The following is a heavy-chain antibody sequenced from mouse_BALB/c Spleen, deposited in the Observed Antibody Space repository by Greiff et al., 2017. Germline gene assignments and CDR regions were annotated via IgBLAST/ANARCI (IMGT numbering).Heavy chain of an antibody. V-gene: IGHV14-3*02. CDR3: ALYGNYHYFDY. CDR2: IDPANGNT. Sequence: VQLQQSGAELVKPGASVKLSCTASGFNIKDTYMHWVKQRPEQGLEWIGRIDPANGNTKYDPKFQGKATITADTSSNTAYLQLSSLTSEDTAVYYCALYGNYHYFDYWGQGTTLTVSS. J-gene: IGHJ2*01. D-gene: IGHD2-1*01. CDR1: GFNIKDTY.